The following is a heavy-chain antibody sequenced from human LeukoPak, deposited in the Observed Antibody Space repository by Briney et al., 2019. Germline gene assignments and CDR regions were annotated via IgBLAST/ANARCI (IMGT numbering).Heavy chain of an antibody. D-gene: IGHD2-2*01. V-gene: IGHV3-43*01. CDR1: GFTFDDYT. CDR3: AKDLEPAAIAYYMDA. CDR2: ISWDGGST. Sequence: GGSLRLSCAASGFTFDDYTMHWVRHAPGKGLEWVSLISWDGGSTYYADSVKGRFTISRDNSKNSLYLQMNSLRTEDTALYYCAKDLEPAAIAYYMDAWGKGTTVTVSS. J-gene: IGHJ6*03.